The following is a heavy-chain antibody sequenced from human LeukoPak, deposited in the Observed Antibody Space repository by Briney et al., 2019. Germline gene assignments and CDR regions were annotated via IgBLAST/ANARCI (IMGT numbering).Heavy chain of an antibody. V-gene: IGHV1-69*06. D-gene: IGHD4-23*01. CDR1: GGTFSSYA. J-gene: IGHJ6*03. CDR3: ARVLTTVVTPHYYYYMDV. CDR2: IIPIFGTA. Sequence: ASVKVSCKASGGTFSSYAISWVRQAPGQGLEWMGGIIPIFGTANYAQKFQGRVTITADKSTSTAYMELSSLRSEDTAVYYCARVLTTVVTPHYYYYMDVWGKGTTVTVSS.